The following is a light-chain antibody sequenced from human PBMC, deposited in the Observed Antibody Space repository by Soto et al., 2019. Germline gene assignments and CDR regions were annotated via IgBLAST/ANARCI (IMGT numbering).Light chain of an antibody. CDR2: GAS. Sequence: DIVLTQSPGTLSLSPGERATLSCRASETVNSNYLARYQQKRGQAPRLLIYGASRRATGIPDRFSGSGSGTDFTLTITRLEPEDFAVYYCQQYGSSRTFGQGTKVDIK. J-gene: IGKJ1*01. CDR1: ETVNSNY. CDR3: QQYGSSRT. V-gene: IGKV3-20*01.